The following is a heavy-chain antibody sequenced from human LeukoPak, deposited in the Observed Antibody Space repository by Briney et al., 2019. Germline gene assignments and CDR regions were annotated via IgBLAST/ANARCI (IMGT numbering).Heavy chain of an antibody. CDR2: IIRKFDTA. CDR1: GGTFNSQA. V-gene: IGHV1-69*05. CDR3: ARDLQDSGPHYYYYMDV. Sequence: SVKVSCKASGGTFNSQAISWVRQAPGQGLEWMGRIIRKFDTANYAQKFKGRVTITTDESTSKAYMELSGLRSEDTAVYYCARDLQDSGPHYYYYMDVWGKGTTVTVSS. D-gene: IGHD6-25*01. J-gene: IGHJ6*03.